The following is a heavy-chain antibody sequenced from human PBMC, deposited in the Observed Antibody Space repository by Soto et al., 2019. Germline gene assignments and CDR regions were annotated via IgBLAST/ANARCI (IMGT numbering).Heavy chain of an antibody. V-gene: IGHV2-5*02. CDR3: AHRRGDVLNGDYYFDY. J-gene: IGHJ4*01. CDR1: GFSLNTRGVG. CDR2: ISWDGEK. Sequence: QITLKESGPTLVKPTQTLTLTCTFSGFSLNTRGVGVGWIRQPPGKALEWLALISWDGEKHYNPSLKSRLTINNDTNKNPVVLTMIYRDNMDTTTSHCAHRRGDVLNGDYYFDY. D-gene: IGHD3-9*01.